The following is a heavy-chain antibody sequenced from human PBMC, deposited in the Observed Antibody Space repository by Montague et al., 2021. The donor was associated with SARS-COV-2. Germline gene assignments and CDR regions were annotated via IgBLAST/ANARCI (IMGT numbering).Heavy chain of an antibody. V-gene: IGHV4-59*02. CDR1: GXSVRSYY. CDR2: IYDSGST. Sequence: SETLSITCIVSGXSVRSYYWSWIRQPPGKGLEWIGYIYDSGSTNYNPSLKSRVTISVDTSKNQFSLKLSSVTATDTAVYYCARENTVTTFGGPYYIDSWGQGTLVTVSA. D-gene: IGHD4-17*01. CDR3: ARENTVTTFGGPYYIDS. J-gene: IGHJ4*02.